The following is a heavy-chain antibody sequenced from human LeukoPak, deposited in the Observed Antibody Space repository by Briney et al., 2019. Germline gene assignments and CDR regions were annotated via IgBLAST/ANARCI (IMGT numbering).Heavy chain of an antibody. CDR2: IYYSGNT. CDR1: GGSISSGGYY. D-gene: IGHD3/OR15-3a*01. Sequence: KPSETLSLTCTVSGGSISSGGYYWSWIRQPPGKRLEWIGYIYYSGNTKYNPSLESRVTMSVDTSKNQFSLKLDSVTAADTAVYYCARHSDWGPDRYFDYWGQGTLVTVSS. CDR3: ARHSDWGPDRYFDY. V-gene: IGHV4-61*08. J-gene: IGHJ4*02.